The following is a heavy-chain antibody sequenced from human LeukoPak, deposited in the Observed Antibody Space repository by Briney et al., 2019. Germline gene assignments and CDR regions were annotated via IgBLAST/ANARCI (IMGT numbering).Heavy chain of an antibody. V-gene: IGHV3-9*03. J-gene: IGHJ4*02. CDR1: GFTFDDYA. CDR2: ISWNSGSI. D-gene: IGHD6-6*01. CDR3: TKALTDSSSSYFDN. Sequence: GRSLRLSCAASGFTFDDYAMHWGRQPPGKGLEWVSGISWNSGSIGYADSVKGRFTISRDNAKNSLYLQMNSLRAEDMALYYCTKALTDSSSSYFDNWGQGTLVTVSS.